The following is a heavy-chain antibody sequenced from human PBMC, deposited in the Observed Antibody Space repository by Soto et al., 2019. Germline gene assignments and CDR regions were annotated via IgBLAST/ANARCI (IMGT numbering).Heavy chain of an antibody. J-gene: IGHJ5*02. V-gene: IGHV1-18*01. CDR3: ARDRSYYDFWSGYPPPNNWFDP. Sequence: ASVKVSCKASGYTFTSYGISWVRQAPGQGLEWMGWISAYNGDTNYAQKLQGRVTMTTDTSTSTAYMELRSLRSDDTAVYYCARDRSYYDFWSGYPPPNNWFDPWGQGTLVTVSS. CDR1: GYTFTSYG. CDR2: ISAYNGDT. D-gene: IGHD3-3*01.